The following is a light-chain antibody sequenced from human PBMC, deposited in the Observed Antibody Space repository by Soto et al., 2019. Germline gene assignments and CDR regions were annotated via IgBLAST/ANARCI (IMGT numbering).Light chain of an antibody. J-gene: IGLJ3*02. Sequence: QSVLTQPPSASGTPGQSVTISCSGSNSNIGSNTVNWSQRLPGTAPKLLIFIGTHRPSGVPDRFSGSKSGSSASLAISGLQSEDEADYYCTSWDDSLNGVVFGGGTKLTVL. CDR3: TSWDDSLNGVV. V-gene: IGLV1-44*01. CDR1: NSNIGSNT. CDR2: IGT.